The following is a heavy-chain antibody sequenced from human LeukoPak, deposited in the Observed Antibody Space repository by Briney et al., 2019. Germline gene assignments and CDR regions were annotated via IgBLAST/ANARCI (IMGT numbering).Heavy chain of an antibody. V-gene: IGHV4-34*01. CDR2: INHSGST. CDR1: GGSFSGYY. D-gene: IGHD7-27*01. J-gene: IGHJ4*02. Sequence: SETLSLTCAVYGGSFSGYYWSWIRQPPGKGLEWIGEINHSGSTNYNPSLKSRVTISVDTSKNRFSLKLSSVTAADTAVYYCARGSLNWGSYYFDYWGQGTLVTVSS. CDR3: ARGSLNWGSYYFDY.